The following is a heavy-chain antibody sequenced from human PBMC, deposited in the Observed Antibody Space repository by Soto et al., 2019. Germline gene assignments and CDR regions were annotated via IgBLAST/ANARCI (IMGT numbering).Heavy chain of an antibody. Sequence: ASVKVSCKASGYTVTGYYLHCVRRAPGQGPEWMGWISPNSGDTSSAQKFQGRVTMTRDTSISTAYMVLTSLTSDDTAVYYCARGHQLRPGNNWFDPWGQGTLVTVSS. CDR3: ARGHQLRPGNNWFDP. CDR2: ISPNSGDT. CDR1: GYTVTGYY. V-gene: IGHV1-2*02. D-gene: IGHD3-3*01. J-gene: IGHJ5*02.